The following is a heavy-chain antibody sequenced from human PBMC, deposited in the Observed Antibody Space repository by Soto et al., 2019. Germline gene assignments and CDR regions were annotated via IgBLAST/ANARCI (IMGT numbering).Heavy chain of an antibody. CDR1: GFTFSSYG. CDR3: ASVRY. J-gene: IGHJ4*02. CDR2: ISYDGSNK. V-gene: IGHV3-30*03. Sequence: QVQLVESGGGVVQPGRSLRLSCAASGFTFSSYGMHWVRQAPGKGLEWVAVISYDGSNKYYADSVKGRFTISRDNSKNTLYLQMNSMRAEDTAVYYGASVRYWGQGSLVTVSS.